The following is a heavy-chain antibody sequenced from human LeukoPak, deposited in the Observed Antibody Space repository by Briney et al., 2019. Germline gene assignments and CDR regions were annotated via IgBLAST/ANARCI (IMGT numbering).Heavy chain of an antibody. CDR1: GGSISSDDYY. V-gene: IGHV4-31*03. CDR3: ARSYYHDSSGLIWFDP. J-gene: IGHJ5*02. CDR2: IYYSGNT. Sequence: PSETLSLTCTVSGGSISSDDYYWSWIRQHPGKGLEWIGYIYYSGNTYYNPSLKSRVIISVDTSKKQFSLKLSSVTAADTAVYYCARSYYHDSSGLIWFDPWGQGTLVTVSS. D-gene: IGHD3-22*01.